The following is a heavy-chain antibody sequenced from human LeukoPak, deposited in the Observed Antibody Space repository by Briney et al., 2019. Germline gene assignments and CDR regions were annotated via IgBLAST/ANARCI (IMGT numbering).Heavy chain of an antibody. CDR1: GYSFSNYW. CDR2: IYPGDYET. Sequence: KGGESLEISCEGSGYSFSNYWIGWVRQMPGKGLEWMGIIYPGDYETRYSPSFQGLVTISVDKSISTAYLQWSSLKASDTAMYYCAIPPGYCGNDCSFDHWGQGTLVTVSS. D-gene: IGHD2-21*02. CDR3: AIPPGYCGNDCSFDH. V-gene: IGHV5-51*01. J-gene: IGHJ4*02.